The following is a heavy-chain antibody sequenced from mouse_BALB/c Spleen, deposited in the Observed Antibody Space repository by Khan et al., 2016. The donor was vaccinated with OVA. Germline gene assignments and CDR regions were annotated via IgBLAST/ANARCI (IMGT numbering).Heavy chain of an antibody. V-gene: IGHV1S132*01. CDR3: ARRAPDDAIDY. D-gene: IGHD3-3*01. Sequence: QVQLKQSGAEVVRPGASVKLSCKTSGYIFTSFWIQWVKQRSGQGLEWIARIYPATGSTYYNEKFKGKATLTADKSSNTVYMHLSSLKSEDSAVYFCARRAPDDAIDYWGQGTSVTVSS. J-gene: IGHJ4*01. CDR1: GYIFTSFW. CDR2: IYPATGST.